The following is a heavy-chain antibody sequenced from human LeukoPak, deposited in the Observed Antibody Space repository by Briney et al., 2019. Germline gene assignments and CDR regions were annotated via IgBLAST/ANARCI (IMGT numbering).Heavy chain of an antibody. V-gene: IGHV3-7*01. CDR3: ASLSHDYGDYVDY. CDR2: IKQDGSEK. Sequence: PGGSLRLSCAASGFTFSSYWMSWVRQAPGKGLEWVANIKQDGSEKYYVDSVKGRVTISRDNAKNSLYLQMNSLRAEDTAVYYCASLSHDYGDYVDYWGQGTLVTVSS. D-gene: IGHD4-17*01. J-gene: IGHJ4*02. CDR1: GFTFSSYW.